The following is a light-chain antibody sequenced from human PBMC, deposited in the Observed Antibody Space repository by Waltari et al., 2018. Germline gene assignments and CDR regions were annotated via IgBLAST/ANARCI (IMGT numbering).Light chain of an antibody. CDR2: AAS. J-gene: IGKJ2*01. Sequence: ETVMTQSPATLSLSPGEGATLACRASQSVSSNIAWYQQKPGKAPRLLIYAASTSATGIPARFSGSGSGTEFTLTISSLQSEDFAVYYCQQYNNWPLYTFGQGTKLEL. CDR3: QQYNNWPLYT. V-gene: IGKV3-15*01. CDR1: QSVSSN.